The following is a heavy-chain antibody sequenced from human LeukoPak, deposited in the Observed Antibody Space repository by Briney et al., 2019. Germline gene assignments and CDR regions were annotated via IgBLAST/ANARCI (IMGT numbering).Heavy chain of an antibody. D-gene: IGHD3-3*01. CDR1: GGTFSSYA. V-gene: IGHV1-69*04. J-gene: IGHJ5*02. CDR3: ARVQYYDFWSGYDNWFDP. CDR2: IIPILGIA. Sequence: ASVKVSCKASGGTFSSYAISWVRQAPGQGLEWMGRIIPILGIANYAQKFQGRVTITADKSTSTAYMELSSLGSEDTAVYYCARVQYYDFWSGYDNWFDPWGQGTLVTVSS.